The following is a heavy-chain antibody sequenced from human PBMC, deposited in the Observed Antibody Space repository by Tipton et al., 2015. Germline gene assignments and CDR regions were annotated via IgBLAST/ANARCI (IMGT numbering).Heavy chain of an antibody. D-gene: IGHD2-15*01. V-gene: IGHV4-39*07. CDR2: IYFRGST. CDR1: GGSISISSYY. CDR3: ARGGNNWFDP. Sequence: TLSLTCTVSGGSISISSYYWGWIRQPSGKGLEWIGSIYFRGSTYYNTSLKSRVTISVDTSKNQFSLRLSSVTAADTAVYYCARGGNNWFDPWGQGTLVTVSS. J-gene: IGHJ5*02.